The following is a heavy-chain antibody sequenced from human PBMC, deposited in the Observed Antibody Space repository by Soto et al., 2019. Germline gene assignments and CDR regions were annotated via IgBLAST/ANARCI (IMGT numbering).Heavy chain of an antibody. J-gene: IGHJ4*02. CDR2: INPSGGST. CDR3: AREGATKWLVRKRQYYFDY. V-gene: IGHV1-46*01. Sequence: ASVKVSCKASGYTFTSYYMHWVRQAPGQGLEWMGIINPSGGSTSYAQKFQGRVTMTRDTSTSTVYMELSSQRSEDTAVYYCAREGATKWLVRKRQYYFDYWGQGTLVTVSS. D-gene: IGHD6-19*01. CDR1: GYTFTSYY.